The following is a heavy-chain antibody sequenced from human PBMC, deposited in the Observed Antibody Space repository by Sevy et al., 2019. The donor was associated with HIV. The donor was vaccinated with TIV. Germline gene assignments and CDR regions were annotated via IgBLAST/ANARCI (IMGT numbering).Heavy chain of an antibody. CDR1: GFTFSSYD. J-gene: IGHJ4*02. Sequence: GGSLRLSCTASGFTFSSYDMNWVRQAPGKGLEWVSIISSSGSSIYYADSVKGRFTISRDNAKNSLNLQMTGLRAEDMAVYYCTINGGAFDHGFDAGGQLTRVTVSA. D-gene: IGHD4-17*01. CDR3: TINGGAFDHGFDA. V-gene: IGHV3-48*03. CDR2: ISSSGSSI.